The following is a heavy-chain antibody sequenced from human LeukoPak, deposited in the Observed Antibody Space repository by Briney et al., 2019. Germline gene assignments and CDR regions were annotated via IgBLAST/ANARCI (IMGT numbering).Heavy chain of an antibody. Sequence: PGRSLRLSCAASGFTFDDYAMHWVRQAPGKGLEWVSGISWNSGSIGYADSVKGRFTIPRDNAKNSLYLQMNSLRAEDTALYYCAKDRGIEYSSGWFGYWGQGTLVTVSS. CDR2: ISWNSGSI. J-gene: IGHJ5*01. V-gene: IGHV3-9*01. CDR3: AKDRGIEYSSGWFGY. D-gene: IGHD6-19*01. CDR1: GFTFDDYA.